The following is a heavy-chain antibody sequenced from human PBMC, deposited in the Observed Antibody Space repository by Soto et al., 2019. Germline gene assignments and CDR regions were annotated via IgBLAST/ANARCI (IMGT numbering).Heavy chain of an antibody. CDR3: ARGVMGKSNDSTGFAY. J-gene: IGHJ4*02. V-gene: IGHV3-33*05. CDR1: GFSFSDYA. CDR2: ILSDGSKK. D-gene: IGHD3-22*01. Sequence: GGSLRLSCAASGFSFSDYAIHWVRQAPGKGLEWLTLILSDGSKKYYADSVKGRLSISRDNSENTVFLEMNSLRAEDTAVYYCARGVMGKSNDSTGFAYWGQGALVTVSS.